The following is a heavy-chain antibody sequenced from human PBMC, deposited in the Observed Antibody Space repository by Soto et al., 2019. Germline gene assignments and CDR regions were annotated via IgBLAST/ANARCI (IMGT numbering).Heavy chain of an antibody. CDR1: GYTFTSYG. CDR3: ARAYGDYDGGGYYYYYMDV. D-gene: IGHD4-17*01. J-gene: IGHJ6*03. Sequence: GASVKLSCKASGYTFTSYGISWVRQAPGQGLEWMGWISAYNGNTNYAQKLQGRVTMTTDTSTSTAYMELRSLRSDDTAVYYCARAYGDYDGGGYYYYYMDVWGKGTTVTVSS. V-gene: IGHV1-18*01. CDR2: ISAYNGNT.